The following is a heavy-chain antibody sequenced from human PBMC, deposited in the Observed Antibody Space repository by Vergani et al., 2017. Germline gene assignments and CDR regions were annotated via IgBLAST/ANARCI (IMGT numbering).Heavy chain of an antibody. CDR3: ASKRGACRAAYCHSYDF. CDR2: MDYSGST. CDR1: GFTFSSYW. Sequence: VQLVESGGGLVQPGGSLRLSCAASGFTFSSYWMSWVRQAPGKGLEWIGSMDYSGSTSYNPSLESRISISFETPKNQFSLRLTSVTAADTAVYYCASKRGACRAAYCHSYDFWGPGTLVGVSS. J-gene: IGHJ4*02. D-gene: IGHD2-15*01. V-gene: IGHV4-59*05.